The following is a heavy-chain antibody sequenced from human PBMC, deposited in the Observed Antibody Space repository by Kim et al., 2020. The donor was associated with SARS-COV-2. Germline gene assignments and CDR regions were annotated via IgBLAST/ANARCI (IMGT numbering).Heavy chain of an antibody. D-gene: IGHD3-10*01. CDR3: ANLGSGSPFDY. J-gene: IGHJ4*02. Sequence: DYADSRKGRFTISRDNAKNSLYLQMNSLRAEDTALYYCANLGSGSPFDYWGQGTLVTVSS. V-gene: IGHV3-9*01.